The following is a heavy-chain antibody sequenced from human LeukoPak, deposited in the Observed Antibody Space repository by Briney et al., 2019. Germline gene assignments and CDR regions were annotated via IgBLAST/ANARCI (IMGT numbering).Heavy chain of an antibody. V-gene: IGHV3-48*03. CDR2: ISSSGSTI. D-gene: IGHD6-19*01. Sequence: GGALRLSCAASGFTFSSYEMNWVRQAPGKGLEWVSYISSSGSTIYYADSVKGRFTISRDNAENSLYLQMNSLRGEDTAVYYCARDPYSGGYGAYYYYYMDVWGKGTTVTVSS. J-gene: IGHJ6*03. CDR3: ARDPYSGGYGAYYYYYMDV. CDR1: GFTFSSYE.